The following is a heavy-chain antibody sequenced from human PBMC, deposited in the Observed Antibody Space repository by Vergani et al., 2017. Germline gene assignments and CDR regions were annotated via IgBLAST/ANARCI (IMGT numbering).Heavy chain of an antibody. J-gene: IGHJ6*03. D-gene: IGHD6-6*01. CDR2: INPNSGGT. V-gene: IGHV1-2*04. CDR3: ARGVAARPLGYYYYYMDV. Sequence: QVQLVQSGAEVKKPGASVKVSCKASGYTFTGYYMHWVRQAPGQGLEWMGWINPNSGGTNYAQKFQGWVTMTRDTSISTAYMELSRLRSYDTAVYYCARGVAARPLGYYYYYMDVWGKGTTVTVSS. CDR1: GYTFTGYY.